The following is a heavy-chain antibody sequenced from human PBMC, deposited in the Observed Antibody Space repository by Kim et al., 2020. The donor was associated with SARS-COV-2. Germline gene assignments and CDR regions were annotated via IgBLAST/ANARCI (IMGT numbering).Heavy chain of an antibody. J-gene: IGHJ6*02. V-gene: IGHV1-69*13. CDR2: IIPIFGTA. Sequence: SVKVSCKASGGTFSSYAISWVRQAPGQGLEWMGGIIPIFGTANYAQKFQGRVTITADESTSTAYMELSSLRSEDTAVYYCARDRATTLGYYYGMDVWGQGTTVTVSS. CDR3: ARDRATTLGYYYGMDV. D-gene: IGHD1-26*01. CDR1: GGTFSSYA.